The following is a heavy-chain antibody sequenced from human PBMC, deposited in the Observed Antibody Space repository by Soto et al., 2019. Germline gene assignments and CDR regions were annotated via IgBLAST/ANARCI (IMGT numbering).Heavy chain of an antibody. CDR3: ARGMTPPGAPAWYYFDS. Sequence: SETLSLTCFVSGASITGTSYWSWIRQPAGKGLEWIGRFSLSGTTNYNPSLRSRVTMSADVSKNQFSLRLTSVTAADTALYYCARGMTPPGAPAWYYFDSWGQGTLCTVSS. J-gene: IGHJ4*02. CDR2: FSLSGTT. CDR1: GASITGTSY. D-gene: IGHD2-8*02. V-gene: IGHV4-4*07.